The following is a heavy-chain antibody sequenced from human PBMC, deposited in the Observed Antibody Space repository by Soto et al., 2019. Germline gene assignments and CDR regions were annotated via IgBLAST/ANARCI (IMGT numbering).Heavy chain of an antibody. V-gene: IGHV3-74*01. CDR1: GFTLSGYW. D-gene: IGHD1-26*01. Sequence: EVQLVEAGGDLVQPGGSLRLSCVASGFTLSGYWMHWVRQVPGKGLVWVSRISGDGRTTNYADSVKGRFTISRDNAKNTLYLQMDSLRAEDTDLYYCTRVIDGRSGLFDYWGQGNLVTVSS. CDR3: TRVIDGRSGLFDY. J-gene: IGHJ4*02. CDR2: ISGDGRTT.